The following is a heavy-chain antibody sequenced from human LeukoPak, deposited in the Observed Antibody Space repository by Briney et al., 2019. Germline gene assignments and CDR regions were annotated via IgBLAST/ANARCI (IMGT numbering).Heavy chain of an antibody. CDR3: ARGRRDCYFDY. J-gene: IGHJ4*02. CDR2: ISSSSSYI. D-gene: IGHD2-21*01. V-gene: IGHV3-21*01. CDR1: GFTFSSYS. Sequence: GGSLRLSCAASGFTFSSYSMNWVRQAPGKGLEWVSSISSSSSYIYYADSVKGRFTISRDNAKNSLYLQMNSLRAEDTSVYYCARGRRDCYFDYWGQGTMVTVSS.